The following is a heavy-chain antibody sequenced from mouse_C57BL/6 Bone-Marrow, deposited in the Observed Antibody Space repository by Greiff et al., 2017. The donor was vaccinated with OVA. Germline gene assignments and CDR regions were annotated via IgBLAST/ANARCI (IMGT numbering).Heavy chain of an antibody. D-gene: IGHD2-3*01. CDR2: INPSTGGT. CDR1: GYSFTGYY. J-gene: IGHJ2*01. Sequence: VKPGASVKISCKASGYSFTGYYMNWVKQSPEKSLEWIGEINPSTGGTTYNQKFKAKATLTVDKSSSTAYMQLKSLTSEDSAVYYCARDGYYVDYWGQGTTLTVSS. CDR3: ARDGYYVDY. V-gene: IGHV1-42*01.